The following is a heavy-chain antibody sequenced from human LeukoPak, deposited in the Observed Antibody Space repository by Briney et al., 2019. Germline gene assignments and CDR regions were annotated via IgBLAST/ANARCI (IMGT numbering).Heavy chain of an antibody. J-gene: IGHJ4*02. D-gene: IGHD1-14*01. V-gene: IGHV3-21*01. CDR3: ARAGDGTADY. CDR1: GFTFNSFA. Sequence: GGSLRLSCAASGFTFNSFAMSWVRQAPGKGLEWVSSISSSSSYIYYADSVKGRFTISRDNAKNSLYLQMNSLRAEDTAVYYCARAGDGTADYWGQGTLVTVSS. CDR2: ISSSSSYI.